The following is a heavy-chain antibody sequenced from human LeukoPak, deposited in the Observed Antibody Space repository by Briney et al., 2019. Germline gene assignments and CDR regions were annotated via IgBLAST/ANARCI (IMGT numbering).Heavy chain of an antibody. D-gene: IGHD3-22*01. CDR3: ARGLYYYDSSGYYCDAFDI. CDR2: INHSGST. V-gene: IGHV4-34*01. Sequence: PSETLSLTCAVYGGSFSGYYWSWIRQPPGKGLEWIGEINHSGSTNYNPSLKSRVTISVDTSKNQFSLKLSSVTAADTAVYYCARGLYYYDSSGYYCDAFDIWGQGTIVTVSS. CDR1: GGSFSGYY. J-gene: IGHJ3*02.